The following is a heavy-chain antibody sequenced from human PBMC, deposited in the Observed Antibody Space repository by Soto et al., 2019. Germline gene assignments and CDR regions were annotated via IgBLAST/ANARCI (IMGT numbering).Heavy chain of an antibody. V-gene: IGHV5-51*01. CDR2: IYPGDSDT. Sequence: PGEPLKISCKAAAYIFANYWVARVRQLPGKGLEWMGIIYPGDSDTKYSPSFQGQVTISADKSISTAYLQWSSLKVSDTAMYYCATLDRSSSYFGFDYWGQGTVVTVYS. D-gene: IGHD6-13*01. CDR3: ATLDRSSSYFGFDY. CDR1: AYIFANYW. J-gene: IGHJ4*02.